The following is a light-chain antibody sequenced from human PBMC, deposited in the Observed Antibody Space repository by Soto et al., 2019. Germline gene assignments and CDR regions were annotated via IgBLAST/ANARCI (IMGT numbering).Light chain of an antibody. CDR2: WAS. V-gene: IGKV4-1*01. J-gene: IGKJ1*01. CDR1: QSVLYSSNNQNC. CDR3: QQYCATPWT. Sequence: DIVMTQSPDSLAVSLGERATINCESSQSVLYSSNNQNCLAWYQQKPGQPPKLLIYWASTRESGVPDRFSGSGSVTDFTLTISSLHAEDVAVYYCQQYCATPWTFGKGTKVEIK.